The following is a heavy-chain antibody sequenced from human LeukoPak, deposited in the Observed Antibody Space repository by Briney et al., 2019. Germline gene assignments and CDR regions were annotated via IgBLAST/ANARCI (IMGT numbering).Heavy chain of an antibody. V-gene: IGHV3-66*01. CDR2: IYSGDSP. CDR3: ARERPYYFDY. Sequence: PGGSLRLSCEVSGFTVRTNYMTWVRQAPGKGLEWVSIIYSGDSPYYADSVKGRFTISRDKSKNTLYLQMNSLRAEDTAIYYCARERPYYFDYWGRGTQVTVSS. CDR1: GFTVRTNY. J-gene: IGHJ4*02.